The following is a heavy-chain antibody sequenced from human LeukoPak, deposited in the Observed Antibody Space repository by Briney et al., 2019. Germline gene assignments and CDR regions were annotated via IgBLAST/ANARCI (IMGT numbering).Heavy chain of an antibody. J-gene: IGHJ4*02. CDR1: GGSFSGYY. CDR3: ARGPGLRGAAAKKGTYYFDY. Sequence: PSETLSLTCAVYGGSFSGYYWSWIRQPPGKGLEWIGEINHSGSTNYNPSLKSRVTISVDTSKNQFSLKLSSVTAADTAVYYCARGPGLRGAAAKKGTYYFDYWGQGTLVTVSS. V-gene: IGHV4-34*01. D-gene: IGHD6-13*01. CDR2: INHSGST.